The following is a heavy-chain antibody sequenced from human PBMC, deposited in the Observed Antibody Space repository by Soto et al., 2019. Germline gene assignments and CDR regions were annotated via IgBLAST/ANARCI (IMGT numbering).Heavy chain of an antibody. V-gene: IGHV3-23*01. CDR2: ISGSGGSA. D-gene: IGHD2-2*01. J-gene: IGHJ6*02. Sequence: APGKGLEWVSVISGSGGSAYYADSVKGRFTISRDNSKNTLYLQMNSLRAEDTAVYYCASPIVVPAAMDPEYYYYGMDVWGQGTTVTVSS. CDR3: ASPIVVPAAMDPEYYYYGMDV.